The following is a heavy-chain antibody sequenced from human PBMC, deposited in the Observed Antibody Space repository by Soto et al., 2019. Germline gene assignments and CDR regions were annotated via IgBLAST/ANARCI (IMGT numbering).Heavy chain of an antibody. CDR3: ARLYYYDYGDQPVDY. J-gene: IGHJ4*02. Sequence: GASVKVSCKASGYTFTSYYMHWVRQAPGQGLEWMGIINPSGGSTSYAQKFQGRVTMTRDTSTSTVYMELSSLRSEDTAVYYCARLYYYDYGDQPVDYWGQGTLVTVSS. D-gene: IGHD4-17*01. CDR2: INPSGGST. V-gene: IGHV1-46*01. CDR1: GYTFTSYY.